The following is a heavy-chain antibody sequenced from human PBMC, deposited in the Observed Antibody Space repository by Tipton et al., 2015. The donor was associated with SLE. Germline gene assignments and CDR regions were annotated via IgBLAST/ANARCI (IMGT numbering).Heavy chain of an antibody. CDR3: ARDRRYYDSSGSPAS. CDR1: GYTFTSYG. D-gene: IGHD3-22*01. V-gene: IGHV1-2*02. J-gene: IGHJ5*02. CDR2: INPNSGDT. Sequence: QLVQSGAEVRKPGASVKVSCKASGYTFTSYGISWVRQAPGQGLEWMGWINPNSGDTNYVENFQGRVTMTRDTSISTAYMHLSSLRSDDTAMYYCARDRRYYDSSGSPASWGQGTLVTVSS.